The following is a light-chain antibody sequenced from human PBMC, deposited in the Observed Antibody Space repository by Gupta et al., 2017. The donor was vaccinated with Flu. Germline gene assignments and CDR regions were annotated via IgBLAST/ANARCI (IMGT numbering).Light chain of an antibody. Sequence: SVSPGERANLSCRASQSVSTNLAWYQQKPGQTPRLLIYDASSRASGIPARFSGSGSGREFTLTISSLQSEELAVYYCLQYHSWPPAAPWTFGQGTKVEIK. V-gene: IGKV3D-15*01. CDR1: QSVSTN. CDR3: LQYHSWPPAAPWT. J-gene: IGKJ1*01. CDR2: DAS.